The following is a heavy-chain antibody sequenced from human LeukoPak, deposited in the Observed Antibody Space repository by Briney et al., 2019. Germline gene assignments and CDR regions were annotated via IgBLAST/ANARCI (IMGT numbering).Heavy chain of an antibody. V-gene: IGHV3-64*01. CDR2: ISSNGGST. CDR3: ARAQQWLVPWYFDY. Sequence: GGSLRLSCAASGFTFSSYAMHWVRQAPGKGLEYVSAISSNGGSTYYANSVKGRFTISRDNSKNTLYLQMGSLRAEDMAVYYCARAQQWLVPWYFDYWGQGTLVTVSS. CDR1: GFTFSSYA. D-gene: IGHD6-19*01. J-gene: IGHJ4*02.